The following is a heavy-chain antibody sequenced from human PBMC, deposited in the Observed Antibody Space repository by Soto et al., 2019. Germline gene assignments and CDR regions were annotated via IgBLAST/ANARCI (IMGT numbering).Heavy chain of an antibody. CDR3: ARVAGSPDY. CDR1: GYTFSTYD. V-gene: IGHV1-8*01. Sequence: QVQLVQSGPEVKKPGASVKVSCKASGYTFSTYDFNWVRQAPGQGLEWMGWLNPKSGMTGSAQKFQGRVTMTRDASISTVYMELSSLRSEDTAVYYCARVAGSPDYWGQGTLVTVSS. CDR2: LNPKSGMT. J-gene: IGHJ4*02. D-gene: IGHD1-26*01.